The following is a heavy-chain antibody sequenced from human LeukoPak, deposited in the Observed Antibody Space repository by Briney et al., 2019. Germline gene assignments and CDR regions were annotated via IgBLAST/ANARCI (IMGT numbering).Heavy chain of an antibody. CDR3: ARVTYDFWSGAYYFDY. D-gene: IGHD3-3*01. CDR2: MNPNSGNT. V-gene: IGHV1-8*01. Sequence: GASMKVSCKASGYTFTSYDINWVRQATGQGLEWMGWMNPNSGNTGYAQKFQGRVTMTRNTSISTAYMELSSLRSEDTAVYYCARVTYDFWSGAYYFDYWGQGTLVTVSS. CDR1: GYTFTSYD. J-gene: IGHJ4*02.